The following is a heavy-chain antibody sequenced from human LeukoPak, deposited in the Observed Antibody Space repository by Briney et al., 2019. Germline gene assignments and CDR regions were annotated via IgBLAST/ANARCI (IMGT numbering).Heavy chain of an antibody. J-gene: IGHJ2*01. CDR2: IYYSGST. CDR3: ARDRTAMARYFDL. Sequence: SETLSLTCTVSGGSISSYYWSWIRQPPGKGLEWIGYIYYSGSTNYNPSLKSRVTISVDTSKNQFSLKLSSVTAADTAVYYCARDRTAMARYFDLWGRGTLVTVSS. D-gene: IGHD5-18*01. CDR1: GGSISSYY. V-gene: IGHV4-59*01.